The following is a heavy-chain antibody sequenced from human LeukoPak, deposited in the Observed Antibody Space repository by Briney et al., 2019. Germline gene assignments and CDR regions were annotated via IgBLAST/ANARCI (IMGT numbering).Heavy chain of an antibody. CDR1: GFTCSTYG. Sequence: GGSLRLSCSASGFTCSTYGMHWVRQATGRGLEWVSAIGADGKTCYAGSVKGRFTISREDAKNSLYLQMNSLRVEDAAVYYCARGAGYNYPYYFDYWGQGTLVTVSS. V-gene: IGHV3-13*01. CDR3: ARGAGYNYPYYFDY. D-gene: IGHD5-24*01. J-gene: IGHJ4*02. CDR2: IGADGKT.